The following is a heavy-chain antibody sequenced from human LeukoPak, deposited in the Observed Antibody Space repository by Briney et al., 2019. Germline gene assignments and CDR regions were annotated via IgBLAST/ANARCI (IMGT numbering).Heavy chain of an antibody. J-gene: IGHJ4*02. CDR3: ARGAYYYDSSG. CDR1: GFTVSSNY. Sequence: GGSLRLSCAASGFTVSSNYMSWVRQAPGKGLEWVSVIYSGGSTYYADSVKGQFTISRDNSKNTLYLQMNSLRAEDTAVYYCARGAYYYDSSGWGQGTLVTVSS. V-gene: IGHV3-53*01. D-gene: IGHD3-22*01. CDR2: IYSGGST.